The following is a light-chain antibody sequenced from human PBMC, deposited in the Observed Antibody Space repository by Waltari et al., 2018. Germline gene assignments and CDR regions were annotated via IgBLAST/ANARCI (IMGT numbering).Light chain of an antibody. V-gene: IGLV4-69*02. J-gene: IGLJ3*02. CDR2: VNSDGSH. CDR3: QTGGHGTWV. Sequence: QLALTQSPSASASLGASVKLTCTLTSGHSSNVVAWLPQQPEKGPRYLMKVNSDGSHSKGDDIPDRFSGSGSGAERYLTISSLQSEDEADYYCQTGGHGTWVFGGGTKLTVL. CDR1: SGHSSNV.